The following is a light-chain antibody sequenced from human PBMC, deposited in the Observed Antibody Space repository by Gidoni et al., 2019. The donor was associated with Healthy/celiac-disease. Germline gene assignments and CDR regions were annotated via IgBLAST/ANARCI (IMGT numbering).Light chain of an antibody. V-gene: IGKV2-30*01. CDR1: QSLVYSDGNTY. J-gene: IGKJ1*01. CDR3: MRGTHWPPWT. Sequence: DVVMTKSPLSLPVTLGQPASISCRSSQSLVYSDGNTYLNWFQQSLGQSQRRLSYKVSNRDSGVPDRFSGSGSVTDFTLKISMVEAEDVGVYYCMRGTHWPPWTFGQGTKVEIK. CDR2: KVS.